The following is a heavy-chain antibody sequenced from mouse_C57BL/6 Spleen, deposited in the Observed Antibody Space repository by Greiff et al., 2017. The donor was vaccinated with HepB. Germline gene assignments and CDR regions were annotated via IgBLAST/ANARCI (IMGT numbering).Heavy chain of an antibody. V-gene: IGHV1-62-2*01. CDR3: ASHEGHFYGYDSWFAY. CDR1: GYTFTEYT. Sequence: QVHVKQSGAELVKPGASVKLSCKASGYTFTEYTIHWVKQRSGQGLEWIGWFYPGSGSIKYNEKFKDKATLTADKSSSTVYMELSRLTSEDSAVYLCASHEGHFYGYDSWFAYWGQGTLVTVSA. J-gene: IGHJ3*01. D-gene: IGHD2-2*01. CDR2: FYPGSGSI.